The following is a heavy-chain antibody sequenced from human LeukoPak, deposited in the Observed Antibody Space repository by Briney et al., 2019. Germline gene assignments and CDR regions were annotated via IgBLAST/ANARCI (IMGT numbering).Heavy chain of an antibody. CDR1: GFTFSSYS. CDR3: ASQYYDFWSGYYYFAY. V-gene: IGHV3-48*01. CDR2: ISSSSSTI. Sequence: GGSLRLSCAASGFTFSSYSMNWVRQAPGKGLEWVSYISSSSSTIYYADSVKGRFTISRDNAKNSLYLQMNSLRAEDTAVYYCASQYYDFWSGYYYFAYWGQGTLVTVSS. J-gene: IGHJ4*02. D-gene: IGHD3-3*01.